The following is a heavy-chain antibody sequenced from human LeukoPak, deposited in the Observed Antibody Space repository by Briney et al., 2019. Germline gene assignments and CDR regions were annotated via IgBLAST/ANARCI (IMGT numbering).Heavy chain of an antibody. CDR1: GFTFSSYS. CDR2: ISSSSSYI. J-gene: IGHJ6*02. D-gene: IGHD1-26*01. Sequence: GGSLRLSCAASGFTFSSYSMNWVRQAPGKGLEWVSSISSSSSYIYYADSVKGRFTISRDNDKNSLYLQMNSLRAEDTAVYYCARTSGSYSPYYYGMDVWGQGTTVTVSS. V-gene: IGHV3-21*01. CDR3: ARTSGSYSPYYYGMDV.